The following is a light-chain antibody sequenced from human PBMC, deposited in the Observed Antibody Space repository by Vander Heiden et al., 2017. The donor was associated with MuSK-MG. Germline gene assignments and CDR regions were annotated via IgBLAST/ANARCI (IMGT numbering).Light chain of an antibody. CDR3: RRIDSYHA. Sequence: DIQLTQSPAFLSASVGDRVTITCRASQGIKNFLAWYQQKPGKVPQVLIYAASTLQSGIPSRFSGSGSGTEFTLTISSVQAEDFATYYCRRIDSYHAFGQGTRLEI. V-gene: IGKV1-9*01. CDR2: AAS. J-gene: IGKJ5*01. CDR1: QGIKNF.